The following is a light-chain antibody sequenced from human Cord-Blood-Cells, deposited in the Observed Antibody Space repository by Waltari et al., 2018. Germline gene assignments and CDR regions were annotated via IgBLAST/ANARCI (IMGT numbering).Light chain of an antibody. CDR1: SSDVGGYNY. Sequence: QSALTQPASVSGSPGQSITIPCTGTSSDVGGYNYVSWYQQHPGQAPKLMIYDVSKRPSGVSNLFSCSKSGNTASLTISGPPAEDEADYYCSSYTSSSTLVFGGGTKLTVL. CDR2: DVS. V-gene: IGLV2-14*01. CDR3: SSYTSSSTLV. J-gene: IGLJ3*02.